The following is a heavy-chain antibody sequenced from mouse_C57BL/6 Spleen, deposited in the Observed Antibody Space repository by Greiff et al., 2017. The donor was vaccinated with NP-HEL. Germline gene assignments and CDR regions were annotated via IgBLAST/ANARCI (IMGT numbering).Heavy chain of an antibody. CDR3: ARRYYGSSYYAMDD. J-gene: IGHJ4*01. Sequence: EVQGVESGPVLVKPGPSVKISCKASGFTFTDYYMHWVKQSHGKSLEWIGLVYPYNGGTSYNQKFKGKATLTVDTSSSTAYMELNSLTSEDSAVYYCARRYYGSSYYAMDDWGQGTSVTASS. D-gene: IGHD1-1*01. CDR2: VYPYNGGT. CDR1: GFTFTDYY. V-gene: IGHV1-36*01.